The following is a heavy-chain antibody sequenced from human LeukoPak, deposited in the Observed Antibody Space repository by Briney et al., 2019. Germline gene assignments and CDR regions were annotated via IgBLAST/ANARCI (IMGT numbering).Heavy chain of an antibody. V-gene: IGHV3-21*01. D-gene: IGHD3-3*01. Sequence: GGSLRLSCAASGFTFSSYSMNWVRQAPGKGLEWVSSISSSSSYIYYADSVKGRFTISRDNAKNSLYLQMNSLRAEDTAVYSCVRFWSGYYYFDYWGQGTLVTVSS. CDR2: ISSSSSYI. CDR3: VRFWSGYYYFDY. J-gene: IGHJ4*02. CDR1: GFTFSSYS.